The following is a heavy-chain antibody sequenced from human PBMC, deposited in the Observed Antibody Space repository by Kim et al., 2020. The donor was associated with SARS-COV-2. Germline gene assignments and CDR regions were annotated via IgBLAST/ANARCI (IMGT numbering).Heavy chain of an antibody. CDR1: GFTFSSYA. J-gene: IGHJ4*02. Sequence: GGSLRLSCAASGFTFSSYAMSWVRQAPGKGLEWVSAISGSGGSTYYADSVKGRFTISRDNSKNTLYLQMNSLRAEDTAVYYCAKVQNTMVRGVIKAGGFDYWGQGTLVTVSS. V-gene: IGHV3-23*01. CDR3: AKVQNTMVRGVIKAGGFDY. CDR2: ISGSGGST. D-gene: IGHD3-10*01.